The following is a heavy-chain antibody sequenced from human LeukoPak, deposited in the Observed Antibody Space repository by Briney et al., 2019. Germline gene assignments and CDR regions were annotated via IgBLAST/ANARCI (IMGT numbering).Heavy chain of an antibody. CDR2: INQDGSEK. Sequence: GGSLRLSCAASGFIVSNNYMSWVRQAPGKVLEWVANINQDGSEKYYVDSVKGRFTISRDNAKNSLYLQMNSLRAEDTAVYFCVRAIGSNTLWGQGTLVTVSS. D-gene: IGHD4-23*01. CDR3: VRAIGSNTL. J-gene: IGHJ4*02. V-gene: IGHV3-7*01. CDR1: GFIVSNNY.